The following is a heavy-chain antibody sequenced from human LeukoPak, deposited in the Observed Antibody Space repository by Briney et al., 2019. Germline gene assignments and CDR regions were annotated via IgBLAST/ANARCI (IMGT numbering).Heavy chain of an antibody. CDR1: GFTFSNYW. Sequence: GGSLRPSCAASGFTFSNYWMNWVRQAPGTGLEWVANINQDGSGKYYVDSVKGRFTISRDNAKNSLYLQMNSLRAEDTAVYYCARGYDSLYLWGQGTLVAVSS. CDR2: INQDGSGK. V-gene: IGHV3-7*04. CDR3: ARGYDSLYL. J-gene: IGHJ4*02. D-gene: IGHD1-14*01.